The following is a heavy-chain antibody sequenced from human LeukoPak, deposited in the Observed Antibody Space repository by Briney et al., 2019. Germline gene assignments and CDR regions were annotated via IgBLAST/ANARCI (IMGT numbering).Heavy chain of an antibody. V-gene: IGHV1-46*01. J-gene: IGHJ1*01. D-gene: IGHD1-26*01. CDR3: ARLWGGSHHWPYFQH. Sequence: ASVKVSCKASGYTFTSYYMHWVRQAPGQGLEWMGIINPSGGSTSYAQKFQGRATMTRDTSTSTVYMELSSLRSEDTAVYYCARLWGGSHHWPYFQHWGQGTLVTVSS. CDR2: INPSGGST. CDR1: GYTFTSYY.